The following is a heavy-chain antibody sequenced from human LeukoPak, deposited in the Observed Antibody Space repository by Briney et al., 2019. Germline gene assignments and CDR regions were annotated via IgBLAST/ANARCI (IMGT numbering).Heavy chain of an antibody. V-gene: IGHV4-39*01. Sequence: SETLSLTCTVSGGSISSSSYYWGWIRQPPGKGLEWIGSIYYSGSTYYNPSLKSRVTISVDTSKNQFSLKLSSVTAADTAVYYCARRYSGYDYHYIVYWGQGTMVTVSS. CDR1: GGSISSSSYY. CDR3: ARRYSGYDYHYIVY. D-gene: IGHD5-12*01. J-gene: IGHJ4*02. CDR2: IYYSGST.